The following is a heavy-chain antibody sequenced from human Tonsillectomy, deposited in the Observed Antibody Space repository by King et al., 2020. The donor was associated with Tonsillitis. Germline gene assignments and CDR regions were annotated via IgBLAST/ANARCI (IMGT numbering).Heavy chain of an antibody. CDR1: GYSFTSYW. D-gene: IGHD6-13*01. CDR3: ARRGSSSWHSDY. CDR2: IYPGDAVT. V-gene: IGHV5-51*01. J-gene: IGHJ4*02. Sequence: QLVQSGAEVKNPGDSLKISCKGTGYSFTSYWIGWVRQMPGEGLVCMGSIYPGDAVTRYSHSFQGQVTISDDKSISTAYLQWSSLKASDTAMYYCARRGSSSWHSDYWGQGTLVTVSS.